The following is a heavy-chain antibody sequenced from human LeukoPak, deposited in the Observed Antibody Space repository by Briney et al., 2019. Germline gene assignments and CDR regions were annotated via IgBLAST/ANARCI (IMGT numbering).Heavy chain of an antibody. Sequence: KPSETLSLTCAVYGESFSDYYWSWIRQSPDKGLEWIGEINHSGSPNYNPSLKSRATISVDTSKNQFSLKLSSVTAADTAVYYCARGGLMITFGGDPLDYWGQGTLVTVSS. CDR2: INHSGSP. J-gene: IGHJ4*02. V-gene: IGHV4-34*01. CDR3: ARGGLMITFGGDPLDY. D-gene: IGHD3-16*01. CDR1: GESFSDYY.